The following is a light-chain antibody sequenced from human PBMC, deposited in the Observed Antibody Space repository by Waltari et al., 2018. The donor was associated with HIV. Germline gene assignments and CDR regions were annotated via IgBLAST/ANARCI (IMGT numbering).Light chain of an antibody. CDR2: KDH. CDR1: VLPDQY. CDR3: QSGDKGRTHSVV. V-gene: IGLV3-25*03. Sequence: SSELIQPPSQSVSPGQTARIPCSGDVLPDQYVYWYQQRPGQAPLLVIYKDHERPSGIPECFSGSSSGTKATLTITGVQPEDEADYYCQSGDKGRTHSVVFGGGTKLTVL. J-gene: IGLJ2*01.